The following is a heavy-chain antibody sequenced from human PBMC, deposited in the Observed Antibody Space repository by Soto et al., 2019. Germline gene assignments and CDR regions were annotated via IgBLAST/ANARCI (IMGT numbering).Heavy chain of an antibody. Sequence: QVQLVESGGGVVQPGRSLRLSCAASGFTFSSYGMHWVRLAPGKGLEWVAVISYDGSNKYYADSVKGRFTISRDNSKNTLYVQMTSLRAEDTTVYYCARVAVGAYFDYWGQGTLVRVSS. CDR2: ISYDGSNK. CDR1: GFTFSSYG. J-gene: IGHJ4*02. CDR3: ARVAVGAYFDY. D-gene: IGHD1-26*01. V-gene: IGHV3-30*19.